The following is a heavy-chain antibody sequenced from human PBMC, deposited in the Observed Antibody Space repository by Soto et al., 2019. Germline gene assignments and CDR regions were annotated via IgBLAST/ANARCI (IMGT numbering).Heavy chain of an antibody. Sequence: QVQLVQSGAEVKKPGASVKVSCKASGYTFTSYGISWVRQAPGQGLEWMGWISAYNGNTNYAQKLQGRDTMTTDTSTSTAYMELRSLRSDDTAVYYSARDVFQYQLLWGWFDPWGQGTLVTVSS. D-gene: IGHD2-2*01. CDR2: ISAYNGNT. V-gene: IGHV1-18*04. CDR1: GYTFTSYG. CDR3: ARDVFQYQLLWGWFDP. J-gene: IGHJ5*02.